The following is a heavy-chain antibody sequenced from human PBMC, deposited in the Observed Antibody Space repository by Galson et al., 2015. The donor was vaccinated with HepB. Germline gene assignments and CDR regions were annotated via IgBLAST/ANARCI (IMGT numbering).Heavy chain of an antibody. Sequence: SVKVSCKASGGTFSSYAISWVRQAPGQGLEWMGGIIPIFGTANYAQKFQGRVTITADESTSTAYMELSSLRSEDTAVYYCASRRDGYNLVFDYWGQGTLVTVSS. V-gene: IGHV1-69*13. CDR3: ASRRDGYNLVFDY. CDR1: GGTFSSYA. D-gene: IGHD5-24*01. CDR2: IIPIFGTA. J-gene: IGHJ4*02.